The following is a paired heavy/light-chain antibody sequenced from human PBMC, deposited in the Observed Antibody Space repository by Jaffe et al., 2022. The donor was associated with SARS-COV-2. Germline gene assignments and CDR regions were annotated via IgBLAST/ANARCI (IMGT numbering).Heavy chain of an antibody. Sequence: QVQLVESGGGVVQPGRSLRLSCAASGFTFSSYAMHWVRQAPGKGLEWVAVISSDGSNQYYADSVKGRFTISRDNSKNTLSLQMNSLRAEDTAVYYCARDRLGVVAATPDYWGQGTLVTVSS. V-gene: IGHV3-30-3*01. CDR3: ARDRLGVVAATPDY. D-gene: IGHD2-15*01. CDR2: ISSDGSNQ. J-gene: IGHJ4*02. CDR1: GFTFSSYA.
Light chain of an antibody. Sequence: DIQMTQSPSSLSASVGDRVTITCQASQDISTYLNWYQQKPGKAPKLLIYDASNLETGVPSRFSGSGSGTDFTFTISSLQPEDIATYYCQQYDNLPFTFGGGTKVEI. CDR2: DAS. CDR1: QDISTY. V-gene: IGKV1-33*01. J-gene: IGKJ4*01. CDR3: QQYDNLPFT.